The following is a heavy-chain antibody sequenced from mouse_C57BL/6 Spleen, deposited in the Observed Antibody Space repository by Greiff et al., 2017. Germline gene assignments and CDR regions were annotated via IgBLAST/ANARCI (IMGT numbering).Heavy chain of an antibody. CDR2: IDPETGGT. CDR3: TRGGTWFAY. V-gene: IGHV1-15*01. D-gene: IGHD1-1*02. CDR1: GYTFTDYE. Sequence: QVQLKEPGAELVRPGASVTLSCKASGYTFTDYEMHWVKQTPVHGLEWIGAIDPETGGTAYNQKFKGKAILTADKSSSTAYMELRSLTSEDSAVYYGTRGGTWFAYWGQGTLVTVSA. J-gene: IGHJ3*01.